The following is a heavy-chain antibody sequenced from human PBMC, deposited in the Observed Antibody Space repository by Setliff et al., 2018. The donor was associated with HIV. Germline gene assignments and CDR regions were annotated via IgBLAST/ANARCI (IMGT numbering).Heavy chain of an antibody. CDR1: GFIFSSHA. CDR2: ISGSGSAT. J-gene: IGHJ4*02. V-gene: IGHV3-23*01. D-gene: IGHD6-13*01. CDR3: AKLRYSSSLPDY. Sequence: PGGSLRLSCEASGFIFSSHAMSWVRQVPGKGLELIAVISGSGSATTYADSVAGRFTVSRDNSKNMMYLQMGSLRAEDTAVYYCAKLRYSSSLPDYWGQGTLVTVSS.